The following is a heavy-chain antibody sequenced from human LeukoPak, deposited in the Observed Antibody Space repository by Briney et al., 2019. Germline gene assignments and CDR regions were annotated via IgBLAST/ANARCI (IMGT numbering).Heavy chain of an antibody. CDR1: GFTFSSYA. V-gene: IGHV3-30*04. J-gene: IGHJ5*02. CDR3: AREHGYDGPYNWFDP. Sequence: GRSLRLSCAAYGFTFSSYAMHWVRQAPGKGLEWVAVISYDGSNKYYADSVKGRFTISRDNSKNTLYLQMNSLRAEDTAVYYCAREHGYDGPYNWFDPWGQGTLVTVSS. CDR2: ISYDGSNK. D-gene: IGHD5-12*01.